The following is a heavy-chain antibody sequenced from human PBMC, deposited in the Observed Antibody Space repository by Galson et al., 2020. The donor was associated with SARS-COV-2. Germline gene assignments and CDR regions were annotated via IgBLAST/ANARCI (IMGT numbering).Heavy chain of an antibody. V-gene: IGHV3-7*03. Sequence: GGSLRLSCAASGFTFSSYWMSWVRQAPGKGLEWVANIKQDGSEKYYVDSVKGRFTISRDNAKNSLYLQMNSLRAEDTTVYYCAREGNGQLVSYYFDYWGQGTLVTVSS. J-gene: IGHJ4*02. D-gene: IGHD6-6*01. CDR1: GFTFSSYW. CDR3: AREGNGQLVSYYFDY. CDR2: IKQDGSEK.